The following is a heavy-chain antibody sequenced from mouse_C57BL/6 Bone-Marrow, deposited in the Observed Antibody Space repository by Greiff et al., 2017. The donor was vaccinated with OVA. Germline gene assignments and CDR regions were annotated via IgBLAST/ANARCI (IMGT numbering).Heavy chain of an antibody. CDR1: GYTFTSYG. D-gene: IGHD2-3*01. CDR3: AREEGGYYEG. V-gene: IGHV1-81*01. CDR2: IYPRSGNT. Sequence: QVQLKESGAELARPGASVKLSCKASGYTFTSYGISWVKQRTGQGLEWIGEIYPRSGNTYYNEKFKGKATLTADKSSSTAYMELRSLTSEDSAVYFCAREEGGYYEGWGQGTTLTVSS. J-gene: IGHJ2*01.